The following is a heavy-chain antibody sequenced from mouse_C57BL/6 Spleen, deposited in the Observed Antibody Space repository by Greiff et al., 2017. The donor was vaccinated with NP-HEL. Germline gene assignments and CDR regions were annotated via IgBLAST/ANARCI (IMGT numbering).Heavy chain of an antibody. Sequence: EVMLVESGGGLVQPGGSLSLSCAASGFTFTDYYMSWVRQPPGKALEWLGFIRNKANGYTTEYSASVKGRFTISRDNSQSILYLQMNALRAEDSATYYCARPYGSSYGYFDYWGQGTTLTVSS. CDR2: IRNKANGYTT. V-gene: IGHV7-3*01. J-gene: IGHJ2*01. CDR3: ARPYGSSYGYFDY. D-gene: IGHD1-1*01. CDR1: GFTFTDYY.